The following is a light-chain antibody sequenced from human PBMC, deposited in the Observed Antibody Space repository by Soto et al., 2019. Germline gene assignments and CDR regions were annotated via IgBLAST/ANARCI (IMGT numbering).Light chain of an antibody. V-gene: IGKV1-39*01. CDR2: AAS. Sequence: DFELKQSPSSLSAFVGDRVTIPCRASQSIGKFLSWYQQKPGTAPKLLIYAASSLQSGVPSRFSGSGSGTNFTLTISSLQPEDFATYYCQHNYHTPITFGQGTRLEIK. CDR1: QSIGKF. CDR3: QHNYHTPIT. J-gene: IGKJ5*01.